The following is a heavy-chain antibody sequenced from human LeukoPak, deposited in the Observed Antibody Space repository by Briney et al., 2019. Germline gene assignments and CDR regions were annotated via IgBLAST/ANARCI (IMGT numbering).Heavy chain of an antibody. D-gene: IGHD6-19*01. Sequence: SETLSLTCAVYGGSFSGYYWGWIRQPPGKGLEWIGEINHSGSTNYNPSLKSRVTISVDTSKNQFSLKLSSVTAADTAVYYCARARGWYYFDYWGQGTLVTVSS. CDR1: GGSFSGYY. CDR2: INHSGST. J-gene: IGHJ4*02. V-gene: IGHV4-34*01. CDR3: ARARGWYYFDY.